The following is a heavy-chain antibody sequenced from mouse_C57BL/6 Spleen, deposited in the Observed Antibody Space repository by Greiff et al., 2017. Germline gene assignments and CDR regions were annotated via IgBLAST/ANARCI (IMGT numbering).Heavy chain of an antibody. Sequence: QVQLQQSGPELVKPGASVKISCKASGYAFSSSWMNWVKQRPGKGLEWIGRIYPGDRDTNYNGKFKGKATLTADKSSSTAYMQLSSLTSEDSAVYFCARMTGLDYWGQGTTLTVSS. J-gene: IGHJ2*01. CDR2: IYPGDRDT. CDR1: GYAFSSSW. D-gene: IGHD4-1*01. CDR3: ARMTGLDY. V-gene: IGHV1-82*01.